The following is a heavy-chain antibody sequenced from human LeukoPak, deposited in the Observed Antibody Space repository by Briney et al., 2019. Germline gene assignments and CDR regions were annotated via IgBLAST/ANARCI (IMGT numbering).Heavy chain of an antibody. CDR1: GFTFSDYA. D-gene: IGHD3-22*01. Sequence: GGSLRLSCTTSGFTFSDYAVSWVRQAPGKGLEWIGFIRNKANGGTTEYAASVKGRFTISRDDSKTIAHLQMSSLKTEDTAVYYCSGFYSSGWASGAFDIWGQGTMVTVSS. CDR2: IRNKANGGTT. V-gene: IGHV3-49*04. J-gene: IGHJ3*02. CDR3: SGFYSSGWASGAFDI.